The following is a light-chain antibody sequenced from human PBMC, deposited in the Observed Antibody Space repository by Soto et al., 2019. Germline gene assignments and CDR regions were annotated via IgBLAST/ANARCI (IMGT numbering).Light chain of an antibody. CDR1: SSSIGGNT. CDR3: AAWDDRLNGPSYV. Sequence: QSVLTQPPSASGTPGQMVTISCSGSSSSIGGNTVNWYQQLPGTAPKLLIYSDDQRPSGVPARFSGSKSGTSASLAISGLQSEDDADYYCAAWDDRLNGPSYVFGTGTEVTVL. J-gene: IGLJ1*01. V-gene: IGLV1-44*01. CDR2: SDD.